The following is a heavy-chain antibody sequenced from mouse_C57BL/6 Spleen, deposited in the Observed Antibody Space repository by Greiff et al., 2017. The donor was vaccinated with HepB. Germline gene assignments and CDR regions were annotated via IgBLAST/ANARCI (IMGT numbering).Heavy chain of an antibody. V-gene: IGHV5-12*01. CDR1: GFTFSDYY. D-gene: IGHD3-3*01. J-gene: IGHJ4*01. CDR3: ARQLEMDY. Sequence: EVQGVESGGGLVQPGGSLKLSCAASGFTFSDYYMYWVRQTPEKRLEWVAYISNGGGSTYYPDTVKGRFTISRDNAKNTLYLQMSRLKSEDTAMYYCARQLEMDYWGQGTSVTVSS. CDR2: ISNGGGST.